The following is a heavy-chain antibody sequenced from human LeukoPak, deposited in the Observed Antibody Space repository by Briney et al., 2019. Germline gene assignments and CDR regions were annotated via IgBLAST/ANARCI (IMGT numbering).Heavy chain of an antibody. CDR1: GGSISSGGYS. J-gene: IGHJ5*02. CDR3: AREKSGYDGVRWFDP. V-gene: IGHV4-30-2*01. CDR2: IYRSGST. Sequence: SETLSLTCAVSGGSISSGGYSWSWIRQPPGKGLEWIGYIYRSGSTYYNPSLKSRVTISVDRSKNQFSLKLSSVTAADTAVYYCAREKSGYDGVRWFDPWGQGTLVTVSS. D-gene: IGHD5-12*01.